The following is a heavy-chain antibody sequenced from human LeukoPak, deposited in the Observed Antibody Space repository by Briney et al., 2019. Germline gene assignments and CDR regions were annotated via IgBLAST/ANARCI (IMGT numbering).Heavy chain of an antibody. V-gene: IGHV1-18*01. J-gene: IGHJ6*02. CDR1: GYTFNSYG. CDR2: ISPYRGDT. D-gene: IGHD3-22*01. Sequence: ASVKVSSKDSGYTFNSYGLSWVRQAPGQGLEWMGWISPYRGDTEYAQKIQGRVSMTTDTSTSTAYMELRSLRSDDTAVYYCARQVLIVGGRYGMDVWGQGTTVTVSS. CDR3: ARQVLIVGGRYGMDV.